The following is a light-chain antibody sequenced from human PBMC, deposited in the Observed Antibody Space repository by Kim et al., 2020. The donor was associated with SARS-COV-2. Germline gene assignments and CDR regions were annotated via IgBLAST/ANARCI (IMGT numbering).Light chain of an antibody. J-gene: IGKJ2*01. Sequence: GSPGERAALSCRASQSVNSDLAWYQHKPGQSPRLLIHGASTRATDIPARFRGSGSETEFTLTISNLQSEDSAIYYCQQYFNWPPYTFGQGTKLEI. CDR2: GAS. CDR3: QQYFNWPPYT. V-gene: IGKV3-15*01. CDR1: QSVNSD.